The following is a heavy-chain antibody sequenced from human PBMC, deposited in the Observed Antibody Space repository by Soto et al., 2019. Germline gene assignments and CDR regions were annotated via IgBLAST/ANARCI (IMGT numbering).Heavy chain of an antibody. CDR2: IIPIFGTA. D-gene: IGHD3-3*01. CDR1: GGTFSSYA. V-gene: IGHV1-69*13. Sequence: SVKVSCKASGGTFSSYAISWVRQAPGQGLEWMGGIIPIFGTANYAQKFQGRVTITADESTSTAYMELSSLRSEDTAVYYRARDLWPALGVVIIRHDAFDIWGQGTMVTVSS. J-gene: IGHJ3*02. CDR3: ARDLWPALGVVIIRHDAFDI.